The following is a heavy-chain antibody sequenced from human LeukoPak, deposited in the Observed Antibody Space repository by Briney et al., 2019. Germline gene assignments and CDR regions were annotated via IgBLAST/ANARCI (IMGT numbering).Heavy chain of an antibody. CDR3: ARDSGLGSSWYWFDY. J-gene: IGHJ4*02. CDR1: GFTFSDHY. CDR2: TRNKANSYTT. D-gene: IGHD6-13*01. V-gene: IGHV3-72*01. Sequence: GGSLRLSCAASGFTFSDHYMDWVRQAPGKGLEWVGRTRNKANSYTTEYAASVKGRFTISRDDSKSSLYLQMNSLKTEDTAVYYCARDSGLGSSWYWFDYWGQGTLVTVSS.